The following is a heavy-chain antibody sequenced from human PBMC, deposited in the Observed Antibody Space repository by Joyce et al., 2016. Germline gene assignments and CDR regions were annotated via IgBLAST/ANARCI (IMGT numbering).Heavy chain of an antibody. CDR3: ARVSWDDAGGAFDV. CDR1: GFSFSSHE. CDR2: IISSGDTV. J-gene: IGHJ3*01. V-gene: IGHV3-48*03. Sequence: EVHLVESGGGLVQPGGYLRISCVASGFSFSSHEMNWVRQAPGKGLEWVSYIISSGDTVSSAYSVKGRFTISRDNAENSLSLHMNSLRAEDTALYYCARVSWDDAGGAFDVWGQGTMVTVSS. D-gene: IGHD2-8*02.